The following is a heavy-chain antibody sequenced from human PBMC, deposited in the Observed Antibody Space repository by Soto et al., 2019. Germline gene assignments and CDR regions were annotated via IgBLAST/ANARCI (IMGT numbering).Heavy chain of an antibody. CDR3: ARDGNDILTGYPT. J-gene: IGHJ5*02. D-gene: IGHD3-9*01. Sequence: VRQAPGKGLEWVANIKQDGSEKYYVDSVKGRFTISRDNAKNSLYLQMNSLRAEDTAVYYCARDGNDILTGYPTWGQGTLVTVSS. V-gene: IGHV3-7*03. CDR2: IKQDGSEK.